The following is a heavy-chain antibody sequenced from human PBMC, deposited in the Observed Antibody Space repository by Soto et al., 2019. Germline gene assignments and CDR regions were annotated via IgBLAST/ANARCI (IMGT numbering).Heavy chain of an antibody. Sequence: LRLSCVVSGFTFSSYWMSWVRQAPGKGLEWVANIKQDGSEKYYVDSVKGRFTISRDNAKNSLYLQMNSLRAEDTAVYYCATALRLGEISFATSPDYWGQGTLVTVSS. J-gene: IGHJ4*02. CDR2: IKQDGSEK. CDR1: GFTFSSYW. D-gene: IGHD3-16*02. V-gene: IGHV3-7*01. CDR3: ATALRLGEISFATSPDY.